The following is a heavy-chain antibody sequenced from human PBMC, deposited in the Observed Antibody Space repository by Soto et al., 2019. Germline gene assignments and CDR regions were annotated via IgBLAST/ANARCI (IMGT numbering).Heavy chain of an antibody. V-gene: IGHV2-5*02. J-gene: IGHJ4*02. CDR2: IYWDDDK. Sequence: SGPTLVEPAHTLTLTCDFSGFSLSTYHMGVAWIRQPPGKALEWLALIYWDDDKRYSPSLKDRLAISKDTSSNQVVLTITNMDPGDTATYFCAHAGDYDLLTFDHWDPGTLVTVSS. D-gene: IGHD4-17*01. CDR3: AHAGDYDLLTFDH. CDR1: GFSLSTYHMG.